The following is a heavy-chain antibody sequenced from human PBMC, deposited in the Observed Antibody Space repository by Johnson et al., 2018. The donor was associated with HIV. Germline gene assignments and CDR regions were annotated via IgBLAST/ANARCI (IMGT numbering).Heavy chain of an antibody. CDR2: ISYDGSDK. Sequence: VQLVVSGGGVVQPGRSLRLSCAASGFTFSSYGMNWVRQAPGKGLEWVAVISYDGSDKYYVDSVKGRFTISRDNSKNTLYLQMNSLRAEDTAVYYCAKPNSGYALGLGAFDIWGQGTMVTVSS. CDR1: GFTFSSYG. D-gene: IGHD5-12*01. CDR3: AKPNSGYALGLGAFDI. J-gene: IGHJ3*02. V-gene: IGHV3-30*18.